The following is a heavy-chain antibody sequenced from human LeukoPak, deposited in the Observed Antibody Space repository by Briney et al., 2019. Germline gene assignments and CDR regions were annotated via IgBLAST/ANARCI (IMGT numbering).Heavy chain of an antibody. D-gene: IGHD3-16*01. V-gene: IGHV4-59*01. CDR3: ARALPPGGSWFDS. CDR2: IYYSGTT. Sequence: SETLSLTCTVSGGSISSYYWSWIRQPPGKGLEWIGNIYYSGTTNYNPSLKSRVTISVDTSKNQFSLKLGSVTAADTAVYYCARALPPGGSWFDSWGQGTPVTVSS. J-gene: IGHJ5*01. CDR1: GGSISSYY.